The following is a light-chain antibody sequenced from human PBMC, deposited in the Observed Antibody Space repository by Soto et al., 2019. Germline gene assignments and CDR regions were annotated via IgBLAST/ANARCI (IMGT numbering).Light chain of an antibody. V-gene: IGKV3-20*01. Sequence: EIVLTQSLGTLSLSPGERATLSRRDSQSVTRSYLAWYQQKLGQAHRLLVYGASSRATGIPDRVSGSGSGTDVTRTRSRLEPEKCAVYYCQKYGNSPRTFGTGRKV. CDR1: QSVTRSY. CDR2: GAS. CDR3: QKYGNSPRT. J-gene: IGKJ1*01.